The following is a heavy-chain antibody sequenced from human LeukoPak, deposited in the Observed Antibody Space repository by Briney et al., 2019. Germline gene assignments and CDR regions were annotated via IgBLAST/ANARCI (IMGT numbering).Heavy chain of an antibody. D-gene: IGHD1-26*01. J-gene: IGHJ4*02. V-gene: IGHV3-30*18. Sequence: AGGSLRLSCATSGFSLSRNGMHWVRQAPGKGLEWVAGVSSDGSNTFYEDSVKGRFSISRDNSNNTLYLQLNSLRVEDTAVYYCAKGSGSYDYFDSWGQGALVSVS. CDR1: GFSLSRNG. CDR3: AKGSGSYDYFDS. CDR2: VSSDGSNT.